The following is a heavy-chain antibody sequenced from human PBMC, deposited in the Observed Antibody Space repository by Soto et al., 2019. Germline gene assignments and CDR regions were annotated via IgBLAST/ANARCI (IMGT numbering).Heavy chain of an antibody. V-gene: IGHV1-18*01. J-gene: IGHJ4*02. CDR3: ARGRYGDY. CDR2: ISAHNGKT. CDR1: GYIFTSYG. Sequence: QAHLVQSGPEVKKPGASVKVSCKGSGYIFTSYGIAWVRQAPGQGLEWMGWISAHNGKTEYAQKFQGRVTVTRDTFTSTAYLELRSLRSDDTALYYCARGRYGDYWGQGALVTVSS. D-gene: IGHD4-17*01.